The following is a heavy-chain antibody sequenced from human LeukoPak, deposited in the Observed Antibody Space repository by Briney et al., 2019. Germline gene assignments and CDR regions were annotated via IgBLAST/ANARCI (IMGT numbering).Heavy chain of an antibody. V-gene: IGHV1-69*13. Sequence: EASVKVSCTASGGTFSSYAMSWVRQAPGQGLEWMGGIIRIVGTANYAQKFQGRVTVTADESTSTAYIELSSLRSEDTAVYYCARAPVQLELNYYYYGMDVWGQAGTVAVCS. D-gene: IGHD1-1*01. CDR3: ARAPVQLELNYYYYGMDV. CDR2: IIRIVGTA. J-gene: IGHJ6*02. CDR1: GGTFSSYA.